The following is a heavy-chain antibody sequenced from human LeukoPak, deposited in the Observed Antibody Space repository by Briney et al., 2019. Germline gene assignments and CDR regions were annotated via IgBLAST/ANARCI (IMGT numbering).Heavy chain of an antibody. D-gene: IGHD2-2*01. CDR2: IIPIFGTA. Sequence: GASVKVSCKASGGTFSSYAISWVRQAPGQGLEWMGGIIPIFGTANYAQKFQGRVTITADESTSTAYMELSSLRSEDTAVYYCARGKGYQLLCEIYYYYGMDVWGQGTTVTVSS. V-gene: IGHV1-69*13. CDR1: GGTFSSYA. J-gene: IGHJ6*02. CDR3: ARGKGYQLLCEIYYYYGMDV.